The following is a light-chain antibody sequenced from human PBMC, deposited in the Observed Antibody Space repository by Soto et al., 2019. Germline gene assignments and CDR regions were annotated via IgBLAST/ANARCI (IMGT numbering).Light chain of an antibody. CDR3: QQGYTTPPT. CDR2: GAS. Sequence: DIQMTQSPSSLSASVGDRVIITCRASQSVSSYLNWYQQESGRAPKLLIYGASSLQSGVPSRFSGSGSGTDFTLTISSLQPEDFVTYYCQQGYTTPPTFGQGTKVEIK. V-gene: IGKV1-39*01. CDR1: QSVSSY. J-gene: IGKJ1*01.